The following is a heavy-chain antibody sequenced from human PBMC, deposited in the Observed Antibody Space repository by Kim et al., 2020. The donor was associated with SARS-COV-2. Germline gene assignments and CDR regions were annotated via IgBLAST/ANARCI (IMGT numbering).Heavy chain of an antibody. CDR3: ARDIDDSSGYYPSFDY. V-gene: IGHV1-69*01. J-gene: IGHJ4*02. D-gene: IGHD3-22*01. Sequence: RFQGRVTITADESTSTAYMELSSLRPEDTAVYYCARDIDDSSGYYPSFDYWGQGTLVTVSS.